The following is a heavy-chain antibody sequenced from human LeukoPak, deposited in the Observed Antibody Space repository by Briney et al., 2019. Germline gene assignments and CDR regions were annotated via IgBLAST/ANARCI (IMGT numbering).Heavy chain of an antibody. D-gene: IGHD1-26*01. CDR1: GFTFSSYS. CDR2: ISSSSSYI. V-gene: IGHV3-21*01. Sequence: PGGSLRLSCAASGFTFSSYSMNWVRQAPGKGLEWVSSISSSSSYIYYADTVKGRFTISRDNAKNTLYLQMNSLRAEDTAVYYCAECELQDYWGQGTLVTVSS. J-gene: IGHJ4*02. CDR3: AECELQDY.